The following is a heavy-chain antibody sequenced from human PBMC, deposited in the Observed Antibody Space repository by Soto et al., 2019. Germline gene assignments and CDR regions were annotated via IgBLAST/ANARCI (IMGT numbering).Heavy chain of an antibody. CDR3: ARIRVSRGGGSIYYYYYGMDG. Sequence: SGPTLVNPTQTLTLTCTFSGFSLSTSGMCVSWIRQPPGKALEWLALIDWDDDKYYSTSLKTRLTISKDTSKNQVVLTMTNMDPVDTATYYCARIRVSRGGGSIYYYYYGMDGWGQGTTVTVS. CDR1: GFSLSTSGMC. V-gene: IGHV2-70*01. D-gene: IGHD6-19*01. J-gene: IGHJ6*02. CDR2: IDWDDDK.